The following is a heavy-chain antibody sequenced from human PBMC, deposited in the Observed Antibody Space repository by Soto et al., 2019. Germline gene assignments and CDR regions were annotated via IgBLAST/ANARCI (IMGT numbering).Heavy chain of an antibody. D-gene: IGHD4-4*01. CDR3: PREPLTTPQDLAFDY. J-gene: IGHJ4*02. CDR1: GYTFTSYA. CDR2: INAGNGNT. V-gene: IGHV1-3*01. Sequence: ASVKVSCKASGYTFTSYAMHWVRQAPGQRLEWMGWINAGNGNTKYSQKFQGRVTITRDTSASTAYMELSSLRSEDTALYYCPREPLTTPQDLAFDYWGQGTLVPVSS.